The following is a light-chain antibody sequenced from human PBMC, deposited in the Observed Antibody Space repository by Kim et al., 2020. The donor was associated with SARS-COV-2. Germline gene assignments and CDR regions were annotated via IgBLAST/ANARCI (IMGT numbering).Light chain of an antibody. CDR1: SSDVGGYNY. CDR3: SSYTSSSTLV. CDR2: YVS. J-gene: IGLJ3*02. V-gene: IGLV2-14*03. Sequence: GQSVTISCTGTSSDVGGYNYVSWYKQHPGKAPKLMIYYVSNRPSGVSNRFSGYKSGNTASLTISGLQAEDEADYYCSSYTSSSTLVFGGGTQLTVL.